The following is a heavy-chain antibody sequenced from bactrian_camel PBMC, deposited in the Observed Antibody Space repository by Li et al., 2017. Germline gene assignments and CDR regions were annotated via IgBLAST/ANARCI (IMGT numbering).Heavy chain of an antibody. CDR1: GATEMGYC. D-gene: IGHD6*01. J-gene: IGHJ4*01. V-gene: IGHV3S44*01. Sequence: DVQLVESGGGSVQAGGSLKLACRISGATEMGYCMAWFRQTPENSAREGIASNDSDGTTTYARSVKGRFTISKDNAKNTLYLQMNSLKPEDTATYYCAADFGSWVEAGRLLRVQHWGRGTQVTVS. CDR2: SNDSDGTT. CDR3: AADFGSWVEAGRLLRVQH.